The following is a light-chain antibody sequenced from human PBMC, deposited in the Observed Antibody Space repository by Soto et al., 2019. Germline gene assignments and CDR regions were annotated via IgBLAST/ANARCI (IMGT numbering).Light chain of an antibody. CDR2: AAS. J-gene: IGKJ4*01. CDR1: QSISSY. Sequence: DIQMTQFPSSLAASEGDRVTITCRASQSISSYLNWYQQKPGKAPKLPIYAASSLQSGVPSRFSGSGSGTDFTLTISSLQPEDFATYYCQQSYSTLTFGGGTKVDIK. CDR3: QQSYSTLT. V-gene: IGKV1-39*01.